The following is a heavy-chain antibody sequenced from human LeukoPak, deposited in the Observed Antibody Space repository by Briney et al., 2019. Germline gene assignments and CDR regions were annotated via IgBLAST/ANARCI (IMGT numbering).Heavy chain of an antibody. Sequence: GGSLRLSCAASGFTFSSYGMSWVRQAPGKGLEWVSGISSIDGSTYYADSVKGRFTVSRDNSKNTLYLQMNSLRAEDTAVYYCASDDDYYSTSGSYYSYWGQGTLVTVSS. D-gene: IGHD3-10*01. CDR2: ISSIDGST. CDR3: ASDDDYYSTSGSYYSY. J-gene: IGHJ4*02. CDR1: GFTFSSYG. V-gene: IGHV3-23*01.